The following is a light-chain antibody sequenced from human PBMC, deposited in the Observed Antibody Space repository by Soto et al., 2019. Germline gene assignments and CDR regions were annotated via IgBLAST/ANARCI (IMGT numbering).Light chain of an antibody. CDR1: QSLLHSNGYNY. CDR2: LAS. V-gene: IGKV2-28*01. CDR3: MQALQTPLFT. Sequence: DIVMTQSPLSLSVTPGEPASISCRSSQSLLHSNGYNYLDWYLQKPGQSPQLLIYLASTRASGVPDRFSGSGSGTDFTLTISRVEAEDIGVYYCMQALQTPLFTFGPGTKVEI. J-gene: IGKJ3*01.